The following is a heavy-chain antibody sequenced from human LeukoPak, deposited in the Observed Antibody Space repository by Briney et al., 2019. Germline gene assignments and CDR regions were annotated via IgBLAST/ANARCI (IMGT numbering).Heavy chain of an antibody. CDR1: GFTFSDYY. J-gene: IGHJ4*02. Sequence: PGGSLRLSCAASGFTFSDYYMSWVRQAPGKGLEWVSYISSSGSTIYYADSVKGRFTISRDNAKNSLYLQMNSLRAEDTAVYYCASGKFLEWLPTSFDYWGQGTLVTVSS. V-gene: IGHV3-11*04. D-gene: IGHD3-3*01. CDR3: ASGKFLEWLPTSFDY. CDR2: ISSSGSTI.